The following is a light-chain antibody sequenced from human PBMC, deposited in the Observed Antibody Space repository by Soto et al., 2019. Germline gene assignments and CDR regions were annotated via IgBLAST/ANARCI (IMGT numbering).Light chain of an antibody. CDR1: SSDVGGYNS. Sequence: QSALNQPASVSGSPGQSIAISCTGTSSDVGGYNSVSWYQQYPGKAPKLMIHDVSNRPSGVSDRFSGSKSGNTASLTISGLQAEDEADYYCSSWTSSSSYVFGSGTKVTVL. V-gene: IGLV2-14*01. CDR2: DVS. CDR3: SSWTSSSSYV. J-gene: IGLJ1*01.